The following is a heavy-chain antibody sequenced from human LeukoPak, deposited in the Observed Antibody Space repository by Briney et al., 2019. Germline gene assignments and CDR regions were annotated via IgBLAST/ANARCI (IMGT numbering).Heavy chain of an antibody. CDR2: ISGYNGNT. CDR1: GYTFTNLG. D-gene: IGHD3-3*01. Sequence: ASVKVSCKASGYTFTNLGISWVRQAPGQGLEWMGWISGYNGNTNFAQKLQGRVTMTTDTSTSTAYMELRSLRSDDTAVYYCASGMRLLSRWGDAFDIWGQGTKVTVSS. J-gene: IGHJ3*02. V-gene: IGHV1-18*01. CDR3: ASGMRLLSRWGDAFDI.